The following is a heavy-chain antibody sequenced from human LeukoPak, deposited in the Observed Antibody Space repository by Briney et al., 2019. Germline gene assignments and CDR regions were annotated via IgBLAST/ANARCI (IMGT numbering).Heavy chain of an antibody. CDR2: FYVGGAT. J-gene: IGHJ4*02. V-gene: IGHV3-53*01. CDR1: GFSVTNNY. D-gene: IGHD5-24*01. CDR3: ARGDGYNFFDY. Sequence: GGSLRLSCAVSGFSVTNNYMSWVRQAPGKGLEWVSVFYVGGATYYADSVKGRFTISRDNSGNTLYLQMKSLRAEDTAIYYCARGDGYNFFDYWGQGTLVTVSS.